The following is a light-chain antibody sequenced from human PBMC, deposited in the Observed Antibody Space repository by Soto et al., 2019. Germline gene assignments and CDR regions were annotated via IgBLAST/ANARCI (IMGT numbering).Light chain of an antibody. CDR1: QGISSY. V-gene: IGKV1-9*01. Sequence: DIQLTQSPSFLSASVGDRVTITCRASQGISSYLAWYQQKPGKAPKLLIYAASTLQSGVPSRFSGSGAGTELNLTISKLQPEDFATYYCQQVNSYPRTFGQGTKVEIK. CDR3: QQVNSYPRT. J-gene: IGKJ1*01. CDR2: AAS.